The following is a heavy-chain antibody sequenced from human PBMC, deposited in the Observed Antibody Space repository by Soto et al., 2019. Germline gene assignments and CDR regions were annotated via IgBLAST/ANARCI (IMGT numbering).Heavy chain of an antibody. CDR3: VRGGYCSGGSCYGVSFFDY. J-gene: IGHJ4*02. Sequence: QVQLQESGPGLVKPSQTLSLTCTVSGDSISSGDYFWSWIRQHPGKGLEWIGYIYYSGSTYYNPSLKCRITISVDTSKNQFSLKLSSVTAADTAVYYCVRGGYCSGGSCYGVSFFDYWGQGTLVTVSS. V-gene: IGHV4-31*03. D-gene: IGHD2-15*01. CDR2: IYYSGST. CDR1: GDSISSGDYF.